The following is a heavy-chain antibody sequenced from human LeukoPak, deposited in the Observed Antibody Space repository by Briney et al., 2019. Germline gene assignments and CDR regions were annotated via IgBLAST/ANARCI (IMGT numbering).Heavy chain of an antibody. Sequence: GGSLRLSCAASGFTFSSYSMNWVRQAPGKWLEWVSYISSSSSTIYYADSVKGRFTISRDNAKNSLYLQMNSLRAEDTAVYYCARVYCSSTSCYPKLFDYWGQGTLVTVSS. D-gene: IGHD2-2*01. CDR1: GFTFSSYS. V-gene: IGHV3-48*01. CDR3: ARVYCSSTSCYPKLFDY. CDR2: ISSSSSTI. J-gene: IGHJ4*02.